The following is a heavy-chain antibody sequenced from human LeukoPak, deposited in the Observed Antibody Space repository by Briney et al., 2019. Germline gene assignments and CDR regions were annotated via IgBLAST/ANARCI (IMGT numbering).Heavy chain of an antibody. CDR3: ARQAAAAGTHYYYYGMDV. V-gene: IGHV5-51*01. Sequence: GESLKISCKGSGNSFTSYWIGWARQMPGKGLEWMGIIYPGDSDTRYIPSFQGQVTISADKSISTAYLQWSSLKASDTAMYYCARQAAAAGTHYYYYGMDVWGKGTTVTVSS. J-gene: IGHJ6*04. CDR2: IYPGDSDT. CDR1: GNSFTSYW. D-gene: IGHD6-13*01.